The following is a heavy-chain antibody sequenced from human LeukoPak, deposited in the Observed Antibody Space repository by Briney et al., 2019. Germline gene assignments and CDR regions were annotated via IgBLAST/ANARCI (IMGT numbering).Heavy chain of an antibody. J-gene: IGHJ4*02. Sequence: PGGSLRLSCAASGFTFSSYAMSWVRQAPGKGLDWVSVISGSGDITYYADSVKGRFTISRDNSKNTLYLQMNSLRAEDTAVYYCAKRAGYYFDYWGQGTLVTVSS. V-gene: IGHV3-23*01. CDR2: ISGSGDIT. D-gene: IGHD4/OR15-4a*01. CDR3: AKRAGYYFDY. CDR1: GFTFSSYA.